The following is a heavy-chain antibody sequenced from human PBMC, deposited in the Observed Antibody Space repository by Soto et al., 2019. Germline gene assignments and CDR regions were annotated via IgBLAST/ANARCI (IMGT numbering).Heavy chain of an antibody. V-gene: IGHV3-73*01. CDR2: IRSKANNYAT. CDR3: SRQASDFWSGKPQYYMDV. Sequence: EVQLVESGGGLVQPGGSLKLSCAASGFTFSGSAMHWVRQASGKGLEWVGRIRSKANNYATAYGASVKGRFTISRDDSKNTAYLQMNSLKTEDAAVYDCSRQASDFWSGKPQYYMDVWGKGTTVTVSS. D-gene: IGHD3-3*01. CDR1: GFTFSGSA. J-gene: IGHJ6*03.